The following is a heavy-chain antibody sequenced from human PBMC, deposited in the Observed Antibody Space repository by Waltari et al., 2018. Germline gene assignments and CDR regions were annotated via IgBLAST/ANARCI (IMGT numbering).Heavy chain of an antibody. Sequence: QVQLQESGPGLVKPSQTLSLTCTVSGGSISSGSYYWSWIRQPAGKGMEWLGRIYPRGSSYYNPTLKSRGTVSVVTSKNQFYLKLVSVTAADTAVYYCAREGSSGWYDYFDYWGQGTLVTISS. D-gene: IGHD6-19*01. CDR3: AREGSSGWYDYFDY. CDR2: IYPRGSS. V-gene: IGHV4-61*02. J-gene: IGHJ4*02. CDR1: GGSISSGSYY.